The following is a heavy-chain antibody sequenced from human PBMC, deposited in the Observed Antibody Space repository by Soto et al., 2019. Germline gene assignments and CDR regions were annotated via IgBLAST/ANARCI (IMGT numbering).Heavy chain of an antibody. CDR1: GGSFSGYY. CDR2: INHSGST. D-gene: IGHD6-19*01. Sequence: QVQLQQWGAGLLKPSETLSLTCAVYGGSFSGYYWSWIRQPPGKGLEWIGEINHSGSTNYNPSLKSRVTISVDTSTNQFSLKLSSVTAADTAVYYCARRSTKPGIAVAGLDYWGQGTLVTVSS. CDR3: ARRSTKPGIAVAGLDY. J-gene: IGHJ4*02. V-gene: IGHV4-34*01.